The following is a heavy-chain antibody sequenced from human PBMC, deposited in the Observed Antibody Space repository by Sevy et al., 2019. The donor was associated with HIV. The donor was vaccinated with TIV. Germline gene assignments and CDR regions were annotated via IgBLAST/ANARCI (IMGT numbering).Heavy chain of an antibody. J-gene: IGHJ3*02. CDR2: IRSKAYGGTI. CDR1: GFTFGDYA. Sequence: GGSLRLSCTASGFTFGDYAMSWFRQAPGKGLEWVGFIRSKAYGGTIEYAASLKGRFTISRDDSKSIAYLQMNSLKTEDTAVYYCTRVFSSSGWRDAFDIWGQGTMVTVSS. CDR3: TRVFSSSGWRDAFDI. V-gene: IGHV3-49*03. D-gene: IGHD6-19*01.